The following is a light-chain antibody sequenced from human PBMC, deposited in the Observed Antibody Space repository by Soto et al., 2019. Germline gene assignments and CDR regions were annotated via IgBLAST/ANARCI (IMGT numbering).Light chain of an antibody. V-gene: IGKV1-33*01. CDR1: QDISNS. CDR3: QQYDNLPFT. CDR2: DAS. J-gene: IGKJ3*01. Sequence: DIQMTQSPSSLSASVGDRVTITCQASQDISNSLNWYQQKPGKAPKLLIYDASNLETVVPSRFSGSGSGTDFTFTISSLQPEDIAQYYCQQYDNLPFTFGPGTKVDIK.